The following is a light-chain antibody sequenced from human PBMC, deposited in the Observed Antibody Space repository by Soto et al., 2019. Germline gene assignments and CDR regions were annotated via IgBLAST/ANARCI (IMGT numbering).Light chain of an antibody. Sequence: EIMMTQSPVTLSVSPGERATLSCRASQSVSSKLAWYQQKPGQAPRLLIYGASTRATGIPARFSGSGSGTEFTLTISSLQSEDFAVYYCQQYKNWPPITFGQGTRLEIK. V-gene: IGKV3-15*01. CDR1: QSVSSK. J-gene: IGKJ5*01. CDR3: QQYKNWPPIT. CDR2: GAS.